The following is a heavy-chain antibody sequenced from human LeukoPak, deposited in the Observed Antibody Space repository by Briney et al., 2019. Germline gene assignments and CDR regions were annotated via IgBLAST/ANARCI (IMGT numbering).Heavy chain of an antibody. D-gene: IGHD3-22*01. CDR3: ATYSSLNRREFQY. Sequence: GGSLRLSCEVSGFTFSNYGMHWVRQAPGKGLEWVAVISHTGTSEFFADSVKGRFTISRDSAKNTVYLQMNSLRAEDTAVYYCATYSSLNRREFQYWGQGTLLTVSS. J-gene: IGHJ1*01. V-gene: IGHV3-30*03. CDR2: ISHTGTSE. CDR1: GFTFSNYG.